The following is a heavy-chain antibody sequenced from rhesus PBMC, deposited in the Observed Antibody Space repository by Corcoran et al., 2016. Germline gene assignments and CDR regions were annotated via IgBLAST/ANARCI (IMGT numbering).Heavy chain of an antibody. CDR2: SSVSGWST. Sequence: QLQLQESGPGLVKPSETLSLTCAVSGASIRSYSWSWIRQSPGQGLGGIGRSSVSGWSTDYNPSLKSRVTISIGTSENQCSLNLNAVTAADTAVYYWARDRAVTRPVDNWGQGVLGTVSS. J-gene: IGHJ4*01. CDR3: ARDRAVTRPVDN. D-gene: IGHD6-25*01. CDR1: GASIRSYS. V-gene: IGHV4-173*01.